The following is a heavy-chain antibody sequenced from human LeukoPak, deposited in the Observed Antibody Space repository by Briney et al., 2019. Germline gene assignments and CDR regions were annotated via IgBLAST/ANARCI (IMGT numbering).Heavy chain of an antibody. J-gene: IGHJ6*03. Sequence: SETLSLTCTVPGGSISSGSYYWGWIRQPPGKGLEWIGSLYYSGSSYYNPSLKSRVTISVDTSKSRFSLKLSSVTAADTAVYYCARVSIAALYYYYYYMDVWGKGTTVTVSS. CDR2: LYYSGSS. CDR3: ARVSIAALYYYYYYMDV. CDR1: GGSISSGSYY. D-gene: IGHD6-6*01. V-gene: IGHV4-39*07.